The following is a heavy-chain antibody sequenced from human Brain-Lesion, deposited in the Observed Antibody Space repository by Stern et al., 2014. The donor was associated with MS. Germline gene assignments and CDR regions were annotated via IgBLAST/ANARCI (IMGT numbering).Heavy chain of an antibody. CDR2: ISRSGSII. CDR1: GLTFSDSY. J-gene: IGHJ4*02. CDR3: AMYGDSPFDY. Sequence: VHLVESGGGLVKPGGSLRLSCAASGLTFSDSYMNWIRQAPGKGLEWVSYISRSGSIIYYADSVKGRFTISRDNAKNSLYLQMNSLRAEDTAVYYCAMYGDSPFDYWGQGTLVTVSS. V-gene: IGHV3-11*01. D-gene: IGHD4-17*01.